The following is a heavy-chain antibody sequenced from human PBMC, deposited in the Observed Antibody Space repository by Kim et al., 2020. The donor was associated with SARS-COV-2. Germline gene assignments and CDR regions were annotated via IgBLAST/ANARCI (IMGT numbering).Heavy chain of an antibody. CDR1: GGSISSYY. CDR2: IYYSGST. Sequence: SETLSLTCTVSGGSISSYYWSWIRQPPGKGLEWIGYIYYSGSTNYNPSLKSRVTISVDTSKNQFSLKLSSVTAADTAVYYCARVGYSSSWYGSVFGWFDPWGQGTLVTVSS. CDR3: ARVGYSSSWYGSVFGWFDP. D-gene: IGHD6-13*01. V-gene: IGHV4-59*13. J-gene: IGHJ5*02.